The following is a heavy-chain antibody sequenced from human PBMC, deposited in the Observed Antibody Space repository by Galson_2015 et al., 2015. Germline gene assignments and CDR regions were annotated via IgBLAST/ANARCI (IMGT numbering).Heavy chain of an antibody. D-gene: IGHD3-10*01. CDR1: GGTFSSYA. J-gene: IGHJ6*02. CDR3: ARLLYCSGIYFPYYYYGMDV. Sequence: SVKVSCKASGGTFSSYAISWVRQAPGQGLEWMGGIIPIFGTANYAQKFQGRVTITADESTSTAYMELSSLRSEDTAVYYCARLLYCSGIYFPYYYYGMDVSGQGTTVTVSS. V-gene: IGHV1-69*13. CDR2: IIPIFGTA.